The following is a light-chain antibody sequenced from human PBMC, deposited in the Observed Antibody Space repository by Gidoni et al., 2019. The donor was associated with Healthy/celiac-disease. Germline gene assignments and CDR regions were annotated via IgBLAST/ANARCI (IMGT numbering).Light chain of an antibody. V-gene: IGLV1-47*01. Sequence: QSVLTQPPSASGTPGQRVTISCSGSSSNIGSNYVYWYQQLPGTAPKLLIDRNNQRPSGVPDRFSGSNSGTSASLAISGLRSEDEADYYCAAWDDSLSGAVFGGGTQLTVL. CDR2: RNN. J-gene: IGLJ7*01. CDR3: AAWDDSLSGAV. CDR1: SSNIGSNY.